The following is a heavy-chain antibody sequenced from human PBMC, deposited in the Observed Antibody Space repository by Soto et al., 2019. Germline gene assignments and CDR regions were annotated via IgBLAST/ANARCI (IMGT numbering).Heavy chain of an antibody. CDR1: GGSFSGYY. Sequence: QVQLQQWGAGLLKPSETLSLTCAVYGGSFSGYYWSWIRQPPGKGLEWIGEINHSGSTNYNQSLKSQVTVAVDTSKNQFSLKLSSVAAADTAVYYCARGRGDFWSGYKVGYKYYYYGMDVWGQGTTVTVSS. CDR2: INHSGST. V-gene: IGHV4-34*01. J-gene: IGHJ6*02. D-gene: IGHD3-3*01. CDR3: ARGRGDFWSGYKVGYKYYYYGMDV.